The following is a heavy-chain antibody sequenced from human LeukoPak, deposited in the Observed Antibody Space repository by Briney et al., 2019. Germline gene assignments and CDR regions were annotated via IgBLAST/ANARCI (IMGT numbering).Heavy chain of an antibody. CDR3: AKDSIVGATTPADY. CDR2: ISYDGSNK. Sequence: PGRSLRLSCAASGFTFSSYGMHWVRQAPGKGLEWVAVISYDGSNKYYADSVKGRFTISRDNSKNTLCLQMNSLRAEDTAVYYCAKDSIVGATTPADYWGQGTLVTVSS. CDR1: GFTFSSYG. J-gene: IGHJ4*02. D-gene: IGHD1-26*01. V-gene: IGHV3-30*18.